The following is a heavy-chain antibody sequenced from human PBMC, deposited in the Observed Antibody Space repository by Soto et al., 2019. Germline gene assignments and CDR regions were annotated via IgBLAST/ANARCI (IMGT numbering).Heavy chain of an antibody. D-gene: IGHD3-22*01. V-gene: IGHV3-23*01. CDR2: ISGSGSIT. Sequence: GGSLRLSCAASEFTFSNYAMTWVRQAPGKGLEWVSSISGSGSITYYAESVKGRFAISRDNSKNTLFLQMNSLRAEDTAIYYCAKAEKISKVVCYFENWGQGTQVTVSS. CDR3: AKAEKISKVVCYFEN. CDR1: EFTFSNYA. J-gene: IGHJ4*02.